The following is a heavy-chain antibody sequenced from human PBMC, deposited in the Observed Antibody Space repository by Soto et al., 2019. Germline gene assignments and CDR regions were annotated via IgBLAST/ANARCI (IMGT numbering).Heavy chain of an antibody. D-gene: IGHD5-18*01. J-gene: IGHJ4*03. Sequence: LSLTCTVSGGSVTSDEDYWTWIRQSPGKGLEWIGYISNSGSTGYNPSLKTRLSMSVDRSKNQFTLRLTSVTAADTAVYFCATESGSTYGYFDHWGQGTTVTVSS. CDR2: ISNSGST. CDR3: ATESGSTYGYFDH. V-gene: IGHV4-30-4*01. CDR1: GGSVTSDEDY.